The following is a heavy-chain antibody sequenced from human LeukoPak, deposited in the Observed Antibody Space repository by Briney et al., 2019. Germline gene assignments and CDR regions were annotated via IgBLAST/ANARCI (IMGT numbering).Heavy chain of an antibody. CDR1: GGSISSYY. CDR2: IYYSGST. V-gene: IGHV4-59*01. J-gene: IGHJ6*03. CDR3: ARGRAVTAHYYYYMDV. D-gene: IGHD2-21*02. Sequence: SETLSLTCTVSGGSISSYYWSWIRQPPGKGLEWIGYIYYSGSTNYNPSLKSRVTISVDTFKNQFSLKLSSVTAADTAVYYCARGRAVTAHYYYYMDVWGKGTTVTVSS.